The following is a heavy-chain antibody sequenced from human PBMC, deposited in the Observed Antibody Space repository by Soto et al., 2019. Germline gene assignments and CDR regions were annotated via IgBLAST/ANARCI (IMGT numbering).Heavy chain of an antibody. Sequence: VQLVESGGGLIQAGGSVRLSCAVSGFTVSNNFMMWVRQAPGKGLEWVSLIYSGGSISYADSVKGRFTISRVGSMNMLYLQMNSLTAEETAVYYCARDGNGQRGSPHWGQGTLVTVSS. CDR2: IYSGGSI. CDR3: ARDGNGQRGSPH. CDR1: GFTVSNNF. J-gene: IGHJ4*02. V-gene: IGHV3-53*02. D-gene: IGHD3-16*01.